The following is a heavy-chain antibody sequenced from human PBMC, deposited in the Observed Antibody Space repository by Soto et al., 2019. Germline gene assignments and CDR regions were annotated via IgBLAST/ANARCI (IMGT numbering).Heavy chain of an antibody. J-gene: IGHJ6*02. CDR1: GGSISSGDYY. CDR2: IYYSGST. D-gene: IGHD3-9*01. V-gene: IGHV4-30-4*02. CDR3: ARDTMYYDILTGYGYYYGMDV. Sequence: SETLSLTCTVSGGSISSGDYYWSWIRQPPGKGLEWIGYIYYSGSTYYNPSLKSRVTISVDTSKNQFSLKLSSVTAADTAVYYCARDTMYYDILTGYGYYYGMDVWGQGTTVTVSS.